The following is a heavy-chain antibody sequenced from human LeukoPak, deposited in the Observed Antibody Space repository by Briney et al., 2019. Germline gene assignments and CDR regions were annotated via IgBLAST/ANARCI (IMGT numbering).Heavy chain of an antibody. V-gene: IGHV1-2*02. J-gene: IGHJ4*02. D-gene: IGHD3-10*01. CDR2: IYPNSGAT. CDR3: ARDGPAQMVDFDY. CDR1: GYTFSGTGWY. Sequence: ASVKVSCKASGYTFSGTGWYLYWLRQAPGQGLECMGWIYPNSGATAYAQKFQGRVAMTRDTSITTAYMELSRLRPDDTAVHYCARDGPAQMVDFDYWGQGTLVTVSS.